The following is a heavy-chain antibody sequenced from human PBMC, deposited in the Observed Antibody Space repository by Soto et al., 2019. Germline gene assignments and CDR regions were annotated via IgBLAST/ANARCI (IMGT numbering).Heavy chain of an antibody. Sequence: QVQLVQSGAEVQKPGAAAKVSCKASGYTFTSYYMHWLRQAPGQGLEWIGIINPSRGSTTYAQKFERRVTMSRDTSTSTVYMELSILRSEDTAEYYCARVYHYYEPYYLDYWGQGTLVTVSS. CDR2: INPSRGST. J-gene: IGHJ4*02. CDR3: ARVYHYYEPYYLDY. V-gene: IGHV1-46*01. CDR1: GYTFTSYY. D-gene: IGHD3-22*01.